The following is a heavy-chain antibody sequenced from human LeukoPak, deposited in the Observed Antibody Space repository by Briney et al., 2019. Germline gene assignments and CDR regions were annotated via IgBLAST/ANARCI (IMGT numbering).Heavy chain of an antibody. D-gene: IGHD2-15*01. CDR2: INPNSGGT. CDR3: ATLKLTYCSGGSCYLS. CDR1: GYTFTGYY. V-gene: IGHV1-2*02. J-gene: IGHJ5*02. Sequence: ASVKVSCKASGYTFTGYYMHWVRQAPGQGLEWMGWINPNSGGTNYAQKFQGRVTMTRDTSISTAYMELSRLRSEDTAVYYCATLKLTYCSGGSCYLSWGQGTLVTVSS.